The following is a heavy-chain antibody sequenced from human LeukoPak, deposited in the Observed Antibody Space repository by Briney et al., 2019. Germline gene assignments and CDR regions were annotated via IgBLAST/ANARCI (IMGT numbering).Heavy chain of an antibody. Sequence: SETLSLTCTVSGGSISSYYWSWIRQPPGKGLEWIGSIYYSGSTNYNPSLKSRVTISVNTSKNQFSLKLSSVTAADTAVYYCARLDYDSSGYYPSIFDYWGQGTLVTVSS. CDR2: IYYSGST. J-gene: IGHJ4*02. CDR1: GGSISSYY. V-gene: IGHV4-59*08. CDR3: ARLDYDSSGYYPSIFDY. D-gene: IGHD3-22*01.